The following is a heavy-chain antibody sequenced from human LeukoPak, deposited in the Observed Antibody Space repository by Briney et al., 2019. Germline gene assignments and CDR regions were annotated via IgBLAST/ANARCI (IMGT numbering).Heavy chain of an antibody. D-gene: IGHD3-22*01. J-gene: IGHJ4*02. Sequence: PSETLSLTCAVYGGSFSGYYWGWIRQPPGKGLEWIGEINHSGSTNYNPSLKSRVTISVDTSKNQFSLKLSSVTAADTAVYYCARRGITMIVVAQYYFDYWGQGTLVTVSS. CDR2: INHSGST. CDR1: GGSFSGYY. V-gene: IGHV4-34*01. CDR3: ARRGITMIVVAQYYFDY.